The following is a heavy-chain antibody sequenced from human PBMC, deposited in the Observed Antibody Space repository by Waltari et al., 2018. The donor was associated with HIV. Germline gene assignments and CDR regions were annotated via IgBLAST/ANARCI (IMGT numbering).Heavy chain of an antibody. Sequence: QVQLVQSGAEVKKPGASVKVSCKASGYTFTSYDINWVRQATGQGLDWMGWMNPNSGNKGYPQKFQGRVTMTRNTSISTAYMELSSLRSEDTAVYYCARGRVQVRGAMYYFDYWGQGTLVTVSS. J-gene: IGHJ4*02. CDR3: ARGRVQVRGAMYYFDY. CDR2: MNPNSGNK. CDR1: GYTFTSYD. D-gene: IGHD3-10*01. V-gene: IGHV1-8*01.